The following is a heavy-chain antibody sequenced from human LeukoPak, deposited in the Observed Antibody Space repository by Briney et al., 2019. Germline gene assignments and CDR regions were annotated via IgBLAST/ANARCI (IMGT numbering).Heavy chain of an antibody. CDR3: ARDPPYGDYRREYFDY. CDR1: GFTFSSYA. D-gene: IGHD4-17*01. J-gene: IGHJ4*02. Sequence: PGGSLRLSCAASGFTFSSYAMSWVRQAPGKGLEWVSTISGSGGSTYYADSVKGRFTISRDNAKNTLYLQMNTLRAEDTAVYYCARDPPYGDYRREYFDYWGQGTLVTVSS. V-gene: IGHV3-23*01. CDR2: ISGSGGST.